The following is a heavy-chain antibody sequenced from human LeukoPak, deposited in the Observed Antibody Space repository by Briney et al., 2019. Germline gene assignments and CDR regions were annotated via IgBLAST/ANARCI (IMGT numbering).Heavy chain of an antibody. CDR3: ARNYDSSGYPTFDY. V-gene: IGHV3-21*01. D-gene: IGHD3-22*01. CDR2: ISSSSSYI. CDR1: EFSFSSSG. Sequence: PGGSLRLSCAASEFSFSSSGMHWVRQAPGKGLEWVSSISSSSSYIYYADSVKGRFTISRDNAKNSLYLQMNSLRAEDTAVYYCARNYDSSGYPTFDYWGQGTLVTVSS. J-gene: IGHJ4*02.